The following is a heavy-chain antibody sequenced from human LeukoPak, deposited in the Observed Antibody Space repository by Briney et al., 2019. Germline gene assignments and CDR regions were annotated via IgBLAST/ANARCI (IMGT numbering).Heavy chain of an antibody. D-gene: IGHD3-22*01. CDR2: IYPGDSDT. CDR1: GYNFTSYW. Sequence: GESLKISCKGSGYNFTSYWIGWVRQMPGKGLEWMGIIYPGDSDTRYSPSFQGQVTISADKSISTAYLQWSSLKASDTAMYYCARLIYDSSGYYSYFDYWGQGTLVTVSS. V-gene: IGHV5-51*01. CDR3: ARLIYDSSGYYSYFDY. J-gene: IGHJ4*02.